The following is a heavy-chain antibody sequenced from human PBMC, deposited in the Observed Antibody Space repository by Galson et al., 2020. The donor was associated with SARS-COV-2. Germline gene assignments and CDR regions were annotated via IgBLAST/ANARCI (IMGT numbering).Heavy chain of an antibody. CDR3: AIEDTPLWVHYLFDFGS. CDR1: GFTFSDYG. Sequence: GGSLRLSCAASGFTFSDYGMHWVRQAPGKGLQWVAVISYDGSKKHYADSVKGRFTISRDDSENTLYLQMNNLRVEDTAVYYCAIEDTPLWVHYLFDFGSWGQGTLVTVSS. J-gene: IGHJ4*02. CDR2: ISYDGSKK. V-gene: IGHV3-30*03. D-gene: IGHD3-10*01.